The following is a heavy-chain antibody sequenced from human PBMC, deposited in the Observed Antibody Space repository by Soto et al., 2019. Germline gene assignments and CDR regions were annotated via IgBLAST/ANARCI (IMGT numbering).Heavy chain of an antibody. CDR2: ISSTGGYI. D-gene: IGHD5-12*01. J-gene: IGHJ6*03. V-gene: IGHV3-21*01. CDR1: GFTFSTYS. CDR3: ARGRATTYYYYYMDV. Sequence: GGSLRLSCAASGFTFSTYSMDWVRQAPGKGLEWVSSISSTGGYIYYADSVKGRFTTSRDNAENSLYLQMNCLRAEDTAVYYCARGRATTYYYYYMDVWGKGTTVTVSS.